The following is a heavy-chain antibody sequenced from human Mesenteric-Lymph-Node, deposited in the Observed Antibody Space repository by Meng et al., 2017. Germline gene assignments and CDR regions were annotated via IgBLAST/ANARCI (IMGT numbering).Heavy chain of an antibody. CDR2: ISGSGGST. J-gene: IGHJ4*02. CDR3: AKDRGQQLVRRSPTHIDY. D-gene: IGHD6-13*01. Sequence: GGSLRLSCAASGFNFKEYAMSWVRQAPGKGLEWVSAISGSGGSTYYADSVKGRFTISRDNSKNTLYLQMNSLRAEDTAVYYCAKDRGQQLVRRSPTHIDYWGQGTPVTVSS. V-gene: IGHV3-23*01. CDR1: GFNFKEYA.